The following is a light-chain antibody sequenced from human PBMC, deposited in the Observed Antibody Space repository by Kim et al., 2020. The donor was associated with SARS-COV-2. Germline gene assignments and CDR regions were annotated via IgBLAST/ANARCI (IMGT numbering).Light chain of an antibody. CDR2: KVS. J-gene: IGKJ1*01. Sequence: ASVGDTVTITCRASQSIDTWLAWYQQKPGKAPNLLIYKVSTLHSGVPPRFSGSGSGTEFTLTISSLQPDDFATYYCQQYNSDPWTFGQGTEVDIK. V-gene: IGKV1-5*03. CDR3: QQYNSDPWT. CDR1: QSIDTW.